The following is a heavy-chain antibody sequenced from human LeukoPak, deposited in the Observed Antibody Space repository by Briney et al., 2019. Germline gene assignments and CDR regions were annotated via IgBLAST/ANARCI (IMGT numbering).Heavy chain of an antibody. Sequence: ASVKVSCKASGYTFTGYYMHWVRQAPGQGLEWMGWINPNSGGTNYAQKFQGRVTMTRDTSISTAYMELSRLRSDDTAVYYCARVRAHQGGYCTNGVCSLYYYYMDVWGNGTTVTVSS. J-gene: IGHJ6*03. V-gene: IGHV1-2*02. CDR2: INPNSGGT. D-gene: IGHD2-8*01. CDR1: GYTFTGYY. CDR3: ARVRAHQGGYCTNGVCSLYYYYMDV.